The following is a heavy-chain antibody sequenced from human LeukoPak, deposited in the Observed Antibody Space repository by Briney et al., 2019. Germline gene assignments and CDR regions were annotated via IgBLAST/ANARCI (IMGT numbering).Heavy chain of an antibody. D-gene: IGHD3-22*01. J-gene: IGHJ5*02. Sequence: ASVKVSCKASGYTFTSYDINWVRQATGQGLEWMGWMNPNSGNTGYAQKFQGRVTMTTDTSTSTAYMELRSLRSDDTAVYYCARTSYYYDSSGYYLFDPWGQGTLVTVSS. CDR2: MNPNSGNT. CDR3: ARTSYYYDSSGYYLFDP. CDR1: GYTFTSYD. V-gene: IGHV1-8*02.